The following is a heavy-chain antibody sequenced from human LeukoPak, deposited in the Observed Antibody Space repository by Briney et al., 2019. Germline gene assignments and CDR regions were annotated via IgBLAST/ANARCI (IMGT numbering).Heavy chain of an antibody. CDR3: ARGAAPRY. CDR1: GGSFSGYY. J-gene: IGHJ4*02. D-gene: IGHD6-6*01. CDR2: INHSGST. Sequence: SETLSLTCAVYGGSFSGYYWSWIRQPPGKGLEWIGEINHSGSTNYNPSLKSRVTISVDTSKNQFSLKLSSVTAADTAVYYCARGAAPRYWGQGTLVTVSP. V-gene: IGHV4-34*01.